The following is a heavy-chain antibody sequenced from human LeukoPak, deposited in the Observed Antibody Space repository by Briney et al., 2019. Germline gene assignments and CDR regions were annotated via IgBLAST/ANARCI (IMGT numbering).Heavy chain of an antibody. CDR1: GFIFSGYA. CDR2: ISGSGDTT. D-gene: IGHD6-19*01. Sequence: PGGSLRLSCAASGFIFSGYAMSWVRQAPGKGLEWVSGISGSGDTTYYADSVKGRFTISRDSSKNTLYLQMNSLRAEDTAVYYCAKTYASAWYLDYWGQGTLVTVSS. V-gene: IGHV3-23*01. CDR3: AKTYASAWYLDY. J-gene: IGHJ4*02.